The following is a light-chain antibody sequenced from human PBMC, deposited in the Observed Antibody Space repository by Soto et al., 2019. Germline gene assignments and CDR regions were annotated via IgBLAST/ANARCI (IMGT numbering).Light chain of an antibody. J-gene: IGLJ1*01. CDR2: DVT. CDR1: SSDVGGFNY. Sequence: QSALTQPASVSGSPGQSITISCTGTSSDVGGFNYVSWYQQHPGKAPKLMIYDVTNRPSGVSYRFSGSKSGNTASLTISGLQAEDDADYYCYSYTSSSTYVFGTGTKVTVL. CDR3: YSYTSSSTYV. V-gene: IGLV2-14*03.